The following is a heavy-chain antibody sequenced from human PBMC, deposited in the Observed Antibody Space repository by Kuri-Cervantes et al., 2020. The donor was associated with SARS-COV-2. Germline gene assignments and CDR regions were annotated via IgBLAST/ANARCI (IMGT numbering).Heavy chain of an antibody. J-gene: IGHJ3*02. V-gene: IGHV3-23*01. D-gene: IGHD2-2*02. Sequence: GGSLRLSCAASGFTFSSYAMSWVRQAPGKGLEWVSAISGSGGSTYYADSVKGRFTISRDNSKNTLYLQMNSLRAEDTAVYYCAKEIRYCSSTSCYTDAFDIWGQGTMVTVSS. CDR2: ISGSGGST. CDR1: GFTFSSYA. CDR3: AKEIRYCSSTSCYTDAFDI.